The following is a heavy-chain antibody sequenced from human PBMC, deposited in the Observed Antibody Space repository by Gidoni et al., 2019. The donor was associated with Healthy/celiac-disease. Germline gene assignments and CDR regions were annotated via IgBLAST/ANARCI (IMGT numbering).Heavy chain of an antibody. V-gene: IGHV4-31*02. CDR3: ARVWTATRGWFDP. J-gene: IGHJ5*02. D-gene: IGHD2-21*02. Sequence: EWIGYIYYSGSTYYNSSLKSRVTISVDTSKNQFSLKLSSVTAADTAVYYCARVWTATRGWFDPWGQGTLVTVSS. CDR2: IYYSGST.